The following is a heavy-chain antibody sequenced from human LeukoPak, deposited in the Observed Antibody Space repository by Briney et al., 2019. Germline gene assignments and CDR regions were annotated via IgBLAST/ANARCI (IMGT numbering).Heavy chain of an antibody. CDR2: IIPIFGTA. V-gene: IGHV1-69*05. CDR3: ASQLLAAHWFDP. D-gene: IGHD6-13*01. J-gene: IGHJ5*02. CDR1: GGTFSSYA. Sequence: SVKVPCKASGGTFSSYAISWVRQAPGQGLEWLGRIIPIFGTANYAQKFQGRVTITTDESTSTAYMELSSLRSEDTAVYYCASQLLAAHWFDPWGQGTLVTVSS.